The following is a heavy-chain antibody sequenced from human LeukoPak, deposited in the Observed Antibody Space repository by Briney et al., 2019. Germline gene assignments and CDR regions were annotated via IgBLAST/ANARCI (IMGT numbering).Heavy chain of an antibody. V-gene: IGHV4-4*07. CDR2: IYTSGST. CDR3: ARDFQTYSNYLNYYYMDV. D-gene: IGHD4-11*01. CDR1: GGSIDSYY. J-gene: IGHJ6*03. Sequence: PSETLSLTCTVSGGSIDSYYWSWIRQPAGKGLEWIGRIYTSGSTNYNPSLKSRVTISVDKSKNQFSLKLSSVTAADTAVYYCARDFQTYSNYLNYYYMDVWGKGTTVTVSS.